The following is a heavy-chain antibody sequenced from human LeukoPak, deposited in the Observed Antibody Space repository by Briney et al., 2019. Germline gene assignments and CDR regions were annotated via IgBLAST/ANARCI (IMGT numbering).Heavy chain of an antibody. V-gene: IGHV5-51*01. CDR3: ARQGSGSGLYYFDY. J-gene: IGHJ4*02. CDR1: GYIFTSYC. D-gene: IGHD1-26*01. CDR2: IYPGDSDT. Sequence: AESLKISCKGSGYIFTSYCIGWVRQMPGKGLEWRGIIYPGDSDTRYSPSFQGQVTISADKSISTAYLQWSSLKASDTAMYYCARQGSGSGLYYFDYWGQGTLVTVSS.